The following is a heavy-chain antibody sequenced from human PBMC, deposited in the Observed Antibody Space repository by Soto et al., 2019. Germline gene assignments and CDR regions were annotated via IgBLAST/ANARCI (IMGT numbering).Heavy chain of an antibody. CDR2: IKSKTDGGTT. J-gene: IGHJ4*02. CDR3: TALSFEYSLTAAPLDY. V-gene: IGHV3-15*01. CDR1: GFTFSNAW. D-gene: IGHD6-6*01. Sequence: GGSPRLSCAASGFTFSNAWMSWVRQAPGKGLEWVGRIKSKTDGGTTDYAAPVKGRFTISRDDSKNTLYLQMNSLKTEDTAVYYCTALSFEYSLTAAPLDYWGQGTLVTVSS.